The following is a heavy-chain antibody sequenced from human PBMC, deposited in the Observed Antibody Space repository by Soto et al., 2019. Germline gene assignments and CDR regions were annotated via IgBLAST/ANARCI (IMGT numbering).Heavy chain of an antibody. V-gene: IGHV4-31*03. CDR3: ARGVGSGTYYNQYNWFDP. Sequence: SETLSLTCTVSGGSISTGGYYWNWIRQHPGKGLEWIGYFYYSGSTYYNQSLKSRVTISVNTSKNQFSLKLSSVTAADSAVYYCARGVGSGTYYNQYNWFDPWGQGTLVTVSS. CDR1: GGSISTGGYY. J-gene: IGHJ5*02. CDR2: FYYSGST. D-gene: IGHD3-10*01.